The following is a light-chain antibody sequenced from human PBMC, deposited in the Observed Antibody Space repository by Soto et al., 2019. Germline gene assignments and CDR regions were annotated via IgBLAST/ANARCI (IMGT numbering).Light chain of an antibody. CDR2: DVS. CDR1: SSDVGGYSY. CDR3: SSYAGSNNHVV. Sequence: QSALTQPASVSGSPGQSIAISCTGTSSDVGGYSYVSWYQQQPGKAPKLVISDVSNRPSGVSDRFSGSKSGNTASLTISGLQTEDEADYYCSSYAGSNNHVVFGGGTKLTVL. V-gene: IGLV2-14*01. J-gene: IGLJ2*01.